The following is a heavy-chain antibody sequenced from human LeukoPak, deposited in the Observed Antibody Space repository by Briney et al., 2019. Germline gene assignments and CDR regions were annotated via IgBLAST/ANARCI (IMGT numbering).Heavy chain of an antibody. V-gene: IGHV3-23*01. CDR1: GFTFSSYA. J-gene: IGHJ4*02. Sequence: GGSLRLSCAASGFTFSSYAMSWVRQAPGKGLEWVSAISGSGGSTYYADSVKGRFTISRDNSKNTLYLQMNSLRAEDTAVYYCAKDVHRGDNYDILVLPNLYYFDYWGQGTLVTVSS. CDR2: ISGSGGST. CDR3: AKDVHRGDNYDILVLPNLYYFDY. D-gene: IGHD3-9*01.